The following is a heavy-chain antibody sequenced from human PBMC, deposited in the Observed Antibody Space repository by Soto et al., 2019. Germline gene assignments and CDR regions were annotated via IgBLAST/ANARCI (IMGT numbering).Heavy chain of an antibody. CDR3: ARGKRRITIFGGVIAPSLGANWFDP. D-gene: IGHD3-3*01. V-gene: IGHV4-34*01. Sequence: LSLTCAVYGRSFSGYYWSWIRQPPGKGLEWIGEINHSGSTNYNPSLKSRVTISVDTSKNQFSLKLSSVTAADTAVYYCARGKRRITIFGGVIAPSLGANWFDPWGQGTLVTVSS. J-gene: IGHJ5*02. CDR1: GRSFSGYY. CDR2: INHSGST.